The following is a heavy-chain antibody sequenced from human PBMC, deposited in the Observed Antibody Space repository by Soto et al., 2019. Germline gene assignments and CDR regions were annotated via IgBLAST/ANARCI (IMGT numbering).Heavy chain of an antibody. J-gene: IGHJ3*02. V-gene: IGHV1-8*01. CDR3: ARAGVVVAATGDAFDI. Sequence: QVQLVQSGAEVKKPGASVKVSCKASGYTFTSYDINWVRQATGQGLEWMGWMNPNSGNTGYAQKFQGRVTMTRNTSISTAYMELSSLRSEDTAVYYCARAGVVVAATGDAFDIWGQGTIVTVSS. CDR1: GYTFTSYD. D-gene: IGHD2-15*01. CDR2: MNPNSGNT.